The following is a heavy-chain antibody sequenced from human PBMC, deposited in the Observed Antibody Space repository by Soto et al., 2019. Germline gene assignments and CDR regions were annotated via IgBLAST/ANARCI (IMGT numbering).Heavy chain of an antibody. CDR1: GFTVSNNY. J-gene: IGHJ4*02. V-gene: IGHV3-53*01. Sequence: EVQLVESGGGLIQPGGSLRLSCAVSGFTVSNNYMSWVRQAPGKGLEGVSVIYSGGYTAYGDSVKGRFTISRDNSKNTLFLKMKTRGADDRAVFYGGTHPGGGGYWGQGTLVTVSS. D-gene: IGHD3-10*01. CDR3: GTHPGGGGY. CDR2: IYSGGYT.